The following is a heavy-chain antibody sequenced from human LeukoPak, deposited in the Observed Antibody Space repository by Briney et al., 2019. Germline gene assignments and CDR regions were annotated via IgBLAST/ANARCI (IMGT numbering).Heavy chain of an antibody. D-gene: IGHD6-13*01. CDR3: ASSSWYRGVDY. CDR2: INHSGST. Sequence: SETLSLTCAVYGGSFSGYYWSWIRQPPGKGLEWIGEINHSGSTNYNPSLKSRVTISVDTSKNQFSLKLSSVTAADTAVYYCASSSWYRGVDYWGQATLVTVSS. CDR1: GGSFSGYY. V-gene: IGHV4-34*01. J-gene: IGHJ4*02.